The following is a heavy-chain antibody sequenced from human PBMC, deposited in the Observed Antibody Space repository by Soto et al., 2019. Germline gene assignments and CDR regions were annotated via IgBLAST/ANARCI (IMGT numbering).Heavy chain of an antibody. CDR3: ARTRIVGAIPPGRDAFDI. V-gene: IGHV2-26*01. J-gene: IGHJ3*02. CDR2: IFSNDEK. CDR1: GFSLSNARMG. Sequence: QVTLKESGPVLVKPTETLTLTCTVSGFSLSNARMGVSWIRQPPGKALEWLAHIFSNDEKSYSTSLKSRLTISKHTSKSQVVLTMTNMDPVDTATYYCARTRIVGAIPPGRDAFDIWGQGTMVTVSS. D-gene: IGHD1-26*01.